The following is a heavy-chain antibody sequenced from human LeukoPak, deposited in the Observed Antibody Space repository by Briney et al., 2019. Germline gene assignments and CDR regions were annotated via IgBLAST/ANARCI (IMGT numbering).Heavy chain of an antibody. Sequence: PSETLSLTCTVSGGSISSSSYYWGWIRQPPGKGLEWIGSIYYSGSTYYNPSLKSRVTISVDRSKNQFSLKLSSVTAADTAVYYCARAGDYGGSPNEIWGQGTLVTVSS. D-gene: IGHD4-23*01. J-gene: IGHJ4*02. CDR1: GGSISSSSYY. CDR2: IYYSGST. CDR3: ARAGDYGGSPNEI. V-gene: IGHV4-39*07.